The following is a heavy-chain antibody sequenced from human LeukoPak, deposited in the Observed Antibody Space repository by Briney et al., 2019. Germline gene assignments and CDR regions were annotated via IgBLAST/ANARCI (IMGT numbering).Heavy chain of an antibody. Sequence: GGPLRLSCAASGFTLSNYWMAWVRQAPGKGLEWVANIKQDGSEKYYVDSVKGRFIISRDNARNSLSLQMNSLRAEDAGVYYCARARYYMDVWGTGTTVTVSS. CDR2: IKQDGSEK. D-gene: IGHD3-10*01. CDR1: GFTLSNYW. J-gene: IGHJ6*04. V-gene: IGHV3-7*01. CDR3: ARARYYMDV.